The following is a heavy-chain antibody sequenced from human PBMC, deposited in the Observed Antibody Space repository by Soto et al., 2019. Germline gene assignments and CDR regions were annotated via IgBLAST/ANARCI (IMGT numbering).Heavy chain of an antibody. D-gene: IGHD4-17*01. J-gene: IGHJ5*02. CDR1: GGSISSGDYY. Sequence: PSETLSLTCTVSGGSISSGDYYWSWIRQPPGKGLEWIGYIYYSGSTYYNPSLKSRVTISVDTSKNQFSLKLSSVTAADTAVYYFAIGLPDIHNWIDPWGQGTLVTLSS. CDR2: IYYSGST. V-gene: IGHV4-30-4*01. CDR3: AIGLPDIHNWIDP.